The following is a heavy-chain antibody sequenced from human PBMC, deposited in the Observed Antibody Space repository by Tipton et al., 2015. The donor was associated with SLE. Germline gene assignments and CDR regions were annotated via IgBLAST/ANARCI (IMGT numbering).Heavy chain of an antibody. CDR3: ARGRGGEFLDY. Sequence: SLRLSCAASGFTFSTSALPWVRQAPGKGLGWVAVIWYDGSNKFYADSVKGRFTISRDNSKNTVSLQMNSLRVEDTAVYFCARGRGGEFLDYWGQGTLVTVSS. V-gene: IGHV3-33*01. CDR2: IWYDGSNK. D-gene: IGHD3-16*01. J-gene: IGHJ4*02. CDR1: GFTFSTSA.